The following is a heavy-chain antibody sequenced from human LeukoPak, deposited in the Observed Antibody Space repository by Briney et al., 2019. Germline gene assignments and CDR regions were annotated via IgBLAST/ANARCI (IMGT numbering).Heavy chain of an antibody. V-gene: IGHV4-59*12. CDR1: GGSFSGYY. D-gene: IGHD6-13*01. Sequence: SETLSLTCAVDGGSFSGYYWSWIRQPPGKGLEWIGYIYYSGSTNYNPSLKSRVTISVDTSKNQFSLKLSSVTAADTAVYYCARVCRYSSSWYNYYYCMDVWGKGTTVTVSS. CDR3: ARVCRYSSSWYNYYYCMDV. CDR2: IYYSGST. J-gene: IGHJ6*03.